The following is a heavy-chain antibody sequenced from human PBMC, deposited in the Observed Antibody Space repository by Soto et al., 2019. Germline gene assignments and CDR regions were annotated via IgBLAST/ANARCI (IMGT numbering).Heavy chain of an antibody. D-gene: IGHD6-13*01. CDR3: ARGGYTSSRIYYYGMDV. V-gene: IGHV4-61*08. CDR1: GGSIRGGDYY. CDR2: IYYSGST. Sequence: SSETLSLTCTVSGGSIRGGDYYWTWIRQPPGKGLEWIGYIYYSGSTKYNPSLKSRVTISVDTSKNQFSLKLTSVTAADTAVYYCARGGYTSSRIYYYGMDVWGQGTTVTVSS. J-gene: IGHJ6*02.